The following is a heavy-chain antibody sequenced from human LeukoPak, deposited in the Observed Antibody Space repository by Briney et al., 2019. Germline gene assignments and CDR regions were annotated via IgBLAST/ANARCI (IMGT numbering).Heavy chain of an antibody. V-gene: IGHV3-66*01. CDR3: ARVGGGSPMYYYYYMDV. CDR1: GFTFSSYA. D-gene: IGHD2-15*01. CDR2: IYSGGST. Sequence: GGSLRLSCAASGFTFSSYAMSWVRQAPGKGLEWVSVIYSGGSTYYADSVKGRFTISRDNSKNTLYLQMNSLRAEDTAVYYCARVGGGSPMYYYYYMDVWGKGTTVTISS. J-gene: IGHJ6*03.